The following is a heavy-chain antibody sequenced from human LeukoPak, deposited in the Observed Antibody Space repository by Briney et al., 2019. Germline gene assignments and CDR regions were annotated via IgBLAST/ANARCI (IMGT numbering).Heavy chain of an antibody. CDR1: GFTFSDYY. CDR3: ARDTVYLSWLGIVATSENYGMDV. J-gene: IGHJ6*02. D-gene: IGHD5-12*01. V-gene: IGHV3-11*01. CDR2: ISSSGSTI. Sequence: GGSLRLSCAASGFTFSDYYMSWIRQAPGKGLEWVSYISSSGSTIYYADSVKGRFTISRDNAKNSLYLQMNSLRAEDTAVYYCARDTVYLSWLGIVATSENYGMDVWGQGTTVTVSS.